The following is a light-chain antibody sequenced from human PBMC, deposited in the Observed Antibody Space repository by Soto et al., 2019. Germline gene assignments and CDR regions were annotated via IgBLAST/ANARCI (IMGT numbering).Light chain of an antibody. V-gene: IGLV1-47*01. CDR1: SSNIGSNY. CDR3: AAWDDGLSVV. J-gene: IGLJ2*01. CDR2: RNN. Sequence: QPVLTQPPSASGAPGQRVTISCSGSSSNIGSNYVYWYQQLPGTAPKLLIYRNNQRPSGVPDRFSGSKSGTSASLAISGLRSEDEADYYCAAWDDGLSVVFGGGTKLTVL.